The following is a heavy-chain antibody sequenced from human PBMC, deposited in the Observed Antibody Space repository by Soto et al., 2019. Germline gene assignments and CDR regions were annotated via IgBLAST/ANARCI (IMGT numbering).Heavy chain of an antibody. CDR2: ISSSSSYT. D-gene: IGHD2-2*01. CDR3: ARVSDIVVVPAAMLGYYFDY. J-gene: IGHJ4*02. Sequence: SLRLSCAASGFTFSDYYMSWIRQAPGKGLEWVSYISSSSSYTNYADSVKGRFTISRDNAKNSLYLQMNSLRAEDTAVYYCARVSDIVVVPAAMLGYYFDYWGQGTLVTVSS. CDR1: GFTFSDYY. V-gene: IGHV3-11*05.